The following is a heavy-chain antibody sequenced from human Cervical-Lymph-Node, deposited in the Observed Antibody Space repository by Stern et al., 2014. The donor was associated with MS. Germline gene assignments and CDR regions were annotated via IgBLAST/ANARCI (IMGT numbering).Heavy chain of an antibody. D-gene: IGHD6-13*01. J-gene: IGHJ4*02. CDR3: ARETVAAGPPTLDY. V-gene: IGHV4-31*03. CDR1: GGSISSGGYY. CDR2: IYYSGST. Sequence: QVQLQESGPGLVKPSQTLSLTCTVSGGSISSGGYYWSWIRPHPGQGLEWIGYIYYSGSTYYNPSLKSRVTISVDTSKNQFSLKLSSVTAADTAVYYCARETVAAGPPTLDYWGQGTLVTVSS.